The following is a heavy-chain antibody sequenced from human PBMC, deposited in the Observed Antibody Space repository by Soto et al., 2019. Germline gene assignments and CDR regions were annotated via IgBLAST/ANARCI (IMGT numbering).Heavy chain of an antibody. D-gene: IGHD3-22*01. CDR3: AKDGDSMTRNKPLDY. V-gene: IGHV3-23*01. Sequence: GGSLRLSCAASGFTFSSYAMRWVRQAPGKGLEWVSAISGSGGSTYYADSVKGRFTISRDNSKNTLYLQMNSLRAEDTAVYYCAKDGDSMTRNKPLDYWGQGTLVTVSS. CDR2: ISGSGGST. CDR1: GFTFSSYA. J-gene: IGHJ4*02.